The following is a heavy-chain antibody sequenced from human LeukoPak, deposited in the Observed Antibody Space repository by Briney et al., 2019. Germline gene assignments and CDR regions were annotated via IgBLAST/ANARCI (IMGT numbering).Heavy chain of an antibody. D-gene: IGHD1-26*01. V-gene: IGHV3-7*03. Sequence: PGGSLRLSCAASGFTFSSYAMSWVRQAPGKGLEWVANIKQDGSEKYYVDSLKGRFTISRDNAKNSLYLQMNSLRAEDTAIYYCVRDRGTYRPIDYWGQGTLVTVSS. J-gene: IGHJ4*02. CDR2: IKQDGSEK. CDR3: VRDRGTYRPIDY. CDR1: GFTFSSYA.